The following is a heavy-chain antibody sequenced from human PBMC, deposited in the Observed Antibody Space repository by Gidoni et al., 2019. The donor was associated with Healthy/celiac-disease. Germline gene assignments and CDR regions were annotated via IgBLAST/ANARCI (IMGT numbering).Heavy chain of an antibody. CDR2: TSGSGGRI. CDR3: GTKLATMGRAPDIVVVVAATRSAFDI. CDR1: GFTFSSCD. D-gene: IGHD2-15*01. Sequence: EVRVLESRGGLVQTVGSLGPSCAASGFTFSSCDMSWVRQSPGKGREWVEATSGSGGRIYFTDSFRGGFTISQDDYKNTLYLQMNSLRAEDTALYYWGTKLATMGRAPDIVVVVAATRSAFDIWGQGTMVTVSS. J-gene: IGHJ3*02. V-gene: IGHV3-23*01.